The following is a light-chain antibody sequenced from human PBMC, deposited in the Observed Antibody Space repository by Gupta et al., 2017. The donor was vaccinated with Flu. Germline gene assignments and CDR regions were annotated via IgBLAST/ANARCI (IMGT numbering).Light chain of an antibody. Sequence: EIVLTQSPGTLSLSPGERATLSCRASQSVSSSYLGWYQQKPGQAPRRLIYGASSRATGIPDRFSGSGSGTDFTLTITRLEPEDAAVYYCQQYGSSLSITFGQGTRLEIK. CDR2: GAS. V-gene: IGKV3-20*01. J-gene: IGKJ5*01. CDR3: QQYGSSLSIT. CDR1: QSVSSSY.